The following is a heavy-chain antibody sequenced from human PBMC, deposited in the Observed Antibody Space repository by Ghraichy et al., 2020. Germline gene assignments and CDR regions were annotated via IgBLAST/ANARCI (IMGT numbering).Heavy chain of an antibody. CDR1: GFTFSSYS. D-gene: IGHD3-10*01. V-gene: IGHV3-21*01. CDR2: ISSSSSYI. J-gene: IGHJ6*03. Sequence: GGSLRLSCAASGFTFSSYSMNWVRQAPGKGLEWVSSISSSSSYIYYADSVKGRFTISRDNAKNSLYLQMNSLRAEDTAVYYCAGEGGYYYGSGSYLNYYYYYMDVWGKGTTVTVSS. CDR3: AGEGGYYYGSGSYLNYYYYYMDV.